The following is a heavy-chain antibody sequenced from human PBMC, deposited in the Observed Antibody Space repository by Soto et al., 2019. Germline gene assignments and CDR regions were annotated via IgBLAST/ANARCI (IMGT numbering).Heavy chain of an antibody. CDR3: ATPNTYYDILTGYYTVGRNAFDI. CDR1: GYTLTELS. D-gene: IGHD3-9*01. J-gene: IGHJ3*02. Sequence: ASVKVSCKVSGYTLTELSMHWVRHAPGKGLEWMGGFDPEDGETIYAQKFQGRVTMTEDTSTDTAYMELSSLRSEDTAVYYCATPNTYYDILTGYYTVGRNAFDIWGQGTMVTVSS. CDR2: FDPEDGET. V-gene: IGHV1-24*01.